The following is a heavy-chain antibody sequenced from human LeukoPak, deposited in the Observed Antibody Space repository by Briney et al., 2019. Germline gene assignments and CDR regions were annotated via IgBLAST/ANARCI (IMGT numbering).Heavy chain of an antibody. V-gene: IGHV3-23*01. Sequence: GGSLRLSCAASGFTFSSYAMGWVRQAPGKGLEWVSTINEIGGRTYYADSVKGRFTISRDNSKNTLYLQMNSLRAEDTAVYYCAKKAQYSSGSVDYWGQGTLVTVSS. CDR2: INEIGGRT. J-gene: IGHJ4*02. D-gene: IGHD6-19*01. CDR3: AKKAQYSSGSVDY. CDR1: GFTFSSYA.